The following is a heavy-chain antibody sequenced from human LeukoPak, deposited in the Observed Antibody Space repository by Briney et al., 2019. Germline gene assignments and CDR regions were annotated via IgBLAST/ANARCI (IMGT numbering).Heavy chain of an antibody. CDR1: GYKFINYG. CDR2: ISAYNGNT. J-gene: IGHJ6*03. D-gene: IGHD1-1*01. CDR3: ARDRLYNWNDRTYYYYYMDV. Sequence: ASVKVSCKASGYKFINYGISWVRQAPGQGLEWMGWISAYNGNTNYAQQFQGRVTMTTDTSTSTAYMELRSLRSDDTAVYYCARDRLYNWNDRTYYYYYMDVWGKGTTVTVSS. V-gene: IGHV1-18*01.